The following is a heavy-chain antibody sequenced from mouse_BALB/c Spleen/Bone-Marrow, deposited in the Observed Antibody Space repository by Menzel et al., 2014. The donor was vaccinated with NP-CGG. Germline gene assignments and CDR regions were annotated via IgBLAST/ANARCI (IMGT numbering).Heavy chain of an antibody. CDR2: INPSNGRT. Sequence: QVQLQQSGAELVKPGASVKLSCKASGYTFTSYWMHWVKQRPGQGLEWIGEINPSNGRTNYNEKFKSKATLTVDKSSSAANKQLSRLSSEDSAVYYCAREDSFAWFAYWGQGTLVTVSA. CDR3: AREDSFAWFAY. J-gene: IGHJ3*01. CDR1: GYTFTSYW. V-gene: IGHV1S81*02. D-gene: IGHD3-3*01.